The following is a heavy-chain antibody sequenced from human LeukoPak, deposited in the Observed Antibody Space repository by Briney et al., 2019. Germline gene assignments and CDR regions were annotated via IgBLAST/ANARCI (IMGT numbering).Heavy chain of an antibody. V-gene: IGHV1-69*05. J-gene: IGHJ3*02. CDR3: ARGTYYYDSSGYIYAFDI. Sequence: ASVKVSCKAFGGSFSSEAISWVRQAPGQGLEWMGGIIPIFGTANYAQKFQGRVTITTDESTSTAYMELSSLRSEDTAVYYCARGTYYYDSSGYIYAFDIWGQGTMVTVSS. CDR2: IIPIFGTA. CDR1: GGSFSSEA. D-gene: IGHD3-22*01.